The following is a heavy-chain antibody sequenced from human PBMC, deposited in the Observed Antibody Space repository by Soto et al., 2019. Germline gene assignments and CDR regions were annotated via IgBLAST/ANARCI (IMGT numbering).Heavy chain of an antibody. Sequence: EVQLVESGGGLVQSGRSRRLSCVASGFRFDDFAMHWVRQAPGKGLEWVSSIDWNSGSTAYADSVKGRFTVFRDNARNSLDLQMNSLGVEDTALYYCVEGGGSDFVYFGLDVWGPGTTVTVSS. CDR2: IDWNSGST. V-gene: IGHV3-9*01. D-gene: IGHD1-26*01. J-gene: IGHJ6*02. CDR3: VEGGGSDFVYFGLDV. CDR1: GFRFDDFA.